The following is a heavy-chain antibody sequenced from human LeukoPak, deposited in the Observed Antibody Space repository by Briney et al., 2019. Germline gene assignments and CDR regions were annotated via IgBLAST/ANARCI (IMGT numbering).Heavy chain of an antibody. V-gene: IGHV3-21*01. D-gene: IGHD2-15*01. Sequence: PGGSLRLSCAASGFTFSSYSMNWVRQAPGKGLEWVSSISSSSSYIYYADSVKGRFTISRDNAKNSLYLQMNSLRAEDTAVYCCARVVVVAATPIDYWGQGTLVTVSS. J-gene: IGHJ4*02. CDR1: GFTFSSYS. CDR3: ARVVVVAATPIDY. CDR2: ISSSSSYI.